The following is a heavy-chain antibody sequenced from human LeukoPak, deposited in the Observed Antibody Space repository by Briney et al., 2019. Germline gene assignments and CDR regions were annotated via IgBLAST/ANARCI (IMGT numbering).Heavy chain of an antibody. Sequence: SETLSLTCTVSGGSISSYYWSWIRQPPGKGLEWIGYIYYSGSTNYNPSLKSRVTISVDTSKDQFSLKLSSVTAADTAVYYCARLEPSGVVKDWGQGTLVTVSS. D-gene: IGHD3-3*01. CDR3: ARLEPSGVVKD. CDR1: GGSISSYY. V-gene: IGHV4-59*01. CDR2: IYYSGST. J-gene: IGHJ4*02.